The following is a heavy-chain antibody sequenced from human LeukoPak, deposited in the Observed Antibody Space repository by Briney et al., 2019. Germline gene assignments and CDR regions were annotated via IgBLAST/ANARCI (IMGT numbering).Heavy chain of an antibody. Sequence: RSQTLSLTCAISGDSVSSNSAAWNWIRQSPSRGLEWLGRTYYRSKWYNDYAVSVKSRITINPDTSKNQFSLQLNSVTPEDTAVYYCARDHDEPGYSSGWSWHFQHWGQGTLVTVSS. CDR2: TYYRSKWYN. V-gene: IGHV6-1*01. D-gene: IGHD6-19*01. CDR1: GDSVSSNSAA. CDR3: ARDHDEPGYSSGWSWHFQH. J-gene: IGHJ1*01.